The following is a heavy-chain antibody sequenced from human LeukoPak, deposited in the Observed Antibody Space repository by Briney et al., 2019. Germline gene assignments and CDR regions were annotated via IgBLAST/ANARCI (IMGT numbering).Heavy chain of an antibody. V-gene: IGHV1-58*02. D-gene: IGHD3-22*01. CDR1: GFTFTNSA. CDR3: ARTNYYDSSGYQGAGTYYYGMDV. J-gene: IGHJ6*02. Sequence: GASVKVSCKASGFTFTNSAMQWVRQARGQRLEWIGWIVVGSGNTNYAQKFQERVTITRDMSTSTAYMELSSLRSEDTAVYYCARTNYYDSSGYQGAGTYYYGMDVWGQGTTVTVSS. CDR2: IVVGSGNT.